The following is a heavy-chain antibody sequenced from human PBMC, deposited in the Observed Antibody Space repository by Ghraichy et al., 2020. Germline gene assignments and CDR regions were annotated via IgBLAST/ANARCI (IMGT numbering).Heavy chain of an antibody. CDR1: GYNFISYY. D-gene: IGHD2-15*01. V-gene: IGHV1-46*01. Sequence: ASVKVSCKASGYNFISYYMHWVREAPGQGLEWMGLINVSGGGTTYAQKFQGRVTMTSDTSTSTVYMQLSSLRSEDTAVYYCAHNGGYCRGGSCVGMDVWGQGTTVIVSS. CDR2: INVSGGGT. J-gene: IGHJ6*02. CDR3: AHNGGYCRGGSCVGMDV.